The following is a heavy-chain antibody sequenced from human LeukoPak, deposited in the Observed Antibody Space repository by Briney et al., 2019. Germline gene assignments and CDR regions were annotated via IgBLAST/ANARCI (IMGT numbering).Heavy chain of an antibody. J-gene: IGHJ4*02. V-gene: IGHV3-21*01. CDR3: ARWGSPLTRRFDY. CDR1: GFTFSSYS. Sequence: GGSLRLSCAASGFTFSSYSMNGVRQAPGKGLEGVSSISSSSSYIYYADSVKGGFTISRHNAKHSLYLQMNSLRAHDTAVYYCARWGSPLTRRFDYWGQGPLVTLSP. CDR2: ISSSSSYI. D-gene: IGHD3-16*01.